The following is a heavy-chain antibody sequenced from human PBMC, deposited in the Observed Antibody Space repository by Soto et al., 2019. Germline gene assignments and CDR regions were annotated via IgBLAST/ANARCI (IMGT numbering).Heavy chain of an antibody. Sequence: ASVKVSCKVSGYTLTELSMHWVRQAPGKGLEWMGGFDPEDGETIYAQKFQGRVTMTEDTSTDTAYMELSSLRSEDTAVYYCATIDSSGYYSLHAYYYYYGTDVWGQGTTVTVSS. CDR2: FDPEDGET. V-gene: IGHV1-24*01. J-gene: IGHJ6*02. CDR3: ATIDSSGYYSLHAYYYYYGTDV. D-gene: IGHD3-22*01. CDR1: GYTLTELS.